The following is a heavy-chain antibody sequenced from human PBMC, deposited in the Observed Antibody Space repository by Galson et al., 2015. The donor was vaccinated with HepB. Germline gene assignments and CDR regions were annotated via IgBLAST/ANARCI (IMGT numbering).Heavy chain of an antibody. V-gene: IGHV1-3*01. Sequence: SVKVSCKASGYTFPRHAIHWVRQAPGQRLEWMGWINVGNGNTRYSQKFQGRITVTRDISASTAYMELSSLRSEDTAVYYCAREGATGHPFDTFDIWGQGTVVTVS. CDR1: GYTFPRHA. D-gene: IGHD3-9*01. CDR2: INVGNGNT. J-gene: IGHJ3*02. CDR3: AREGATGHPFDTFDI.